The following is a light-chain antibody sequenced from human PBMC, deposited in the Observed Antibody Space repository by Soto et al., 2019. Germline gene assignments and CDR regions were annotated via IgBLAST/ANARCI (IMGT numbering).Light chain of an antibody. CDR1: QSFITY. Sequence: EIVLTQSPATLSLSPGERTTLSFRASQSFITYLAWYQQKPGQAPRLLIYDASNRATGIPARFSGSGSGTDFTLTISSLEPEDFAVYYCQQRSNWLTFGGGTKVDIK. J-gene: IGKJ4*01. CDR3: QQRSNWLT. V-gene: IGKV3-11*01. CDR2: DAS.